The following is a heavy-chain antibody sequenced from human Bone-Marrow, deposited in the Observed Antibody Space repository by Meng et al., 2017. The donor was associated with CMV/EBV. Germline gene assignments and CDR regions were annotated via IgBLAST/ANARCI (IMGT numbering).Heavy chain of an antibody. Sequence: TVSGGSVSSGSCDWRWIRQPPGKGLEWIGYIYYNGPPTYTPSLTNRVTISVDTSKNQFSLKLSSVTAADTAVYYCARAWFGNNWFDPWGQGTLVTVSS. CDR1: GGSVSSGSCD. CDR2: IYYNGPP. CDR3: ARAWFGNNWFDP. V-gene: IGHV4-61*01. J-gene: IGHJ5*02. D-gene: IGHD3-10*01.